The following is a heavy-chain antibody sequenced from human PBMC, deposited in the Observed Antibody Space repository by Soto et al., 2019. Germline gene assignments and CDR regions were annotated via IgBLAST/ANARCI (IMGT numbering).Heavy chain of an antibody. CDR1: GYTFTYYG. CDR2: ISAYNGYT. V-gene: IGHV1-18*04. D-gene: IGHD3-3*01. J-gene: IGHJ4*02. Sequence: QVQLVQSGAEVKKPGGSVKVSCKASGYTFTYYGISWVRQAPGQGLEWMGWISAYNGYTYYAQKLQGRVTMTTDTSTSTAYMELRSLRSDDTAVYYCARDLVDFWSGYSHYWGQGTLVTVSS. CDR3: ARDLVDFWSGYSHY.